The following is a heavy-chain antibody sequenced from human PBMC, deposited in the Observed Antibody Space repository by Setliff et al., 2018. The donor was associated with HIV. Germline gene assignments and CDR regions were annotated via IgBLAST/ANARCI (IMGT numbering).Heavy chain of an antibody. V-gene: IGHV3-15*01. D-gene: IGHD3-22*01. CDR1: GFTFSVAW. Sequence: GGSLRLSCAASGFTFSVAWMTWVRQTPGKGLEWVGRIRSKVDGETTDYAAPVKGRFTISRDNSKGIAYLEMKSLKTEDTAVYYCTRDVLPMNYYDSSGSGYWGQGTRVTVSS. CDR2: IRSKVDGETT. CDR3: TRDVLPMNYYDSSGSGY. J-gene: IGHJ4*02.